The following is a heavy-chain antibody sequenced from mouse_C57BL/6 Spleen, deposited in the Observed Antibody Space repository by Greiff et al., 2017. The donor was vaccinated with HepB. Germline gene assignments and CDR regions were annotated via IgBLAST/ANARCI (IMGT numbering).Heavy chain of an antibody. CDR3: ARGGIYSLMDY. J-gene: IGHJ4*01. V-gene: IGHV1-53*01. CDR2: INPSNGGT. D-gene: IGHD2-1*01. Sequence: QVQLQQPGTELVKPGASVKLSCKASGYTFTSYWMHWVKQRPGQGLEWIGNINPSNGGTDYNEKFKSKATLTVDKSSSTAYMQLSSRTSEDSAVYYCARGGIYSLMDYWGQGTSVTVSS. CDR1: GYTFTSYW.